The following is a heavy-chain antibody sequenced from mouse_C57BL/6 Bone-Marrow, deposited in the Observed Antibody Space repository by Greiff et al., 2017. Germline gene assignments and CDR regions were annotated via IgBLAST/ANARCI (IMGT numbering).Heavy chain of an antibody. CDR2: IDPETGGT. V-gene: IGHV1-15*01. CDR1: GYTFTDYE. Sequence: QVHVKQSGAELVRPGASVTLSCKASGYTFTDYEMHWVKQTPVHGLEWIGAIDPETGGTSYNQKFKGKAILTADKSSSTAYMELRSLTSEDSAVYYCTRGIYAYYFDYWGQGTTLTVSS. CDR3: TRGIYAYYFDY. D-gene: IGHD2-3*01. J-gene: IGHJ2*01.